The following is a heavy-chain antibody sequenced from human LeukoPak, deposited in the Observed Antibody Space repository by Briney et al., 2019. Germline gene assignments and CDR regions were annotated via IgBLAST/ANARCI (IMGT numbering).Heavy chain of an antibody. CDR2: IYHSGST. J-gene: IGHJ4*02. V-gene: IGHV4-4*02. Sequence: SETLSLTCAVSGGSISSSNWWSWVRQPPGKGLEWIGEIYHSGSTNYNPSLKSRVTISVDKSKNQFSLKLSSVTAADTAVYYCASWDPGNMSSSSARRDYWGQGTLVTVSS. D-gene: IGHD6-13*01. CDR3: ASWDPGNMSSSSARRDY. CDR1: GGSISSSNW.